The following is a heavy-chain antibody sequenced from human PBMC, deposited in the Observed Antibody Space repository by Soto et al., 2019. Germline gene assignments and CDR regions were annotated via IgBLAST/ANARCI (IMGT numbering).Heavy chain of an antibody. CDR1: EFTCINYA. CDR3: VKEGYYYDSSGYYYGWFDP. V-gene: IGHV3-64D*06. D-gene: IGHD3-22*01. Sequence: GLPLRHCCSASEFTCINYARHWVRQTPGKGLEYVSAIVRNGGSTYYADSVKGRFTISRDNSKNTLYLQMSSLRAEDTAVYYCVKEGYYYDSSGYYYGWFDPWGQGTLVTVSS. J-gene: IGHJ5*02. CDR2: IVRNGGST.